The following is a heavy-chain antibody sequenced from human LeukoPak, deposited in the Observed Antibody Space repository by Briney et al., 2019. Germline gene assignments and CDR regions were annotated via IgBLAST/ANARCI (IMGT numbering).Heavy chain of an antibody. V-gene: IGHV3-66*01. CDR3: ARGPNYYDSSGYPIPFDY. D-gene: IGHD3-22*01. J-gene: IGHJ4*02. CDR1: GFTVSSNY. CDR2: IYSGGST. Sequence: GGSLRLSCAASGFTVSSNYLSWVRQAPGEGLEWVSVIYSGGSTSSAHSLKGRFTISRDNSKNTLYLQMNSLRAEDTAVYYCARGPNYYDSSGYPIPFDYWGQGTLVTVSS.